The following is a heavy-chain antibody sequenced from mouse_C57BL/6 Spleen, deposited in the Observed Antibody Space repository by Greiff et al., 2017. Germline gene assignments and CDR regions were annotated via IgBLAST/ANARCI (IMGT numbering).Heavy chain of an antibody. CDR1: GFNIKDYY. J-gene: IGHJ2*01. CDR2: IDPEDGDT. Sequence: ESGAELVRPGASVKLSCTASGFNIKDYYMHWVKQRPEQGLEWIGRIDPEDGDTEYAPKFPGKATLTADTSSTTAYLQLSSLTSEDTAVYYCTGPDVEFDYWGQGTTLTVSS. V-gene: IGHV14-1*01. CDR3: TGPDVEFDY.